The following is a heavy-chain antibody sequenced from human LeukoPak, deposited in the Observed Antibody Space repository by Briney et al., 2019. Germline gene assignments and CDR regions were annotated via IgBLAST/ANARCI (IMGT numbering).Heavy chain of an antibody. V-gene: IGHV3-30*18. CDR1: GFTFTNYN. CDR3: ANFDGDSQAFHI. D-gene: IGHD3-9*01. J-gene: IGHJ3*02. Sequence: GGSLRLSCAASGFTFTNYNMHWVRQTPGKGLQWVAAILYDGSKKYYADSVKGRFSVYRDNSDYTLYLEMNNLKTEDTALYSCANFDGDSQAFHIWGLGTLVTVSS. CDR2: ILYDGSKK.